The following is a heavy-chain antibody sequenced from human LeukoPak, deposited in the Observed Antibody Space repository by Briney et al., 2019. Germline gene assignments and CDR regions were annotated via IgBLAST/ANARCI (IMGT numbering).Heavy chain of an antibody. V-gene: IGHV1-46*01. D-gene: IGHD3-10*01. J-gene: IGHJ5*02. CDR2: INPSGGST. CDR1: GYTFISYY. Sequence: GASVKVSCKASGYTFISYYMHWVRQAPGQGLEWMGIINPSGGSTSYAQKLQGRVTMTRDTSTSTVYMELSSLRSEDTAVYYCAREKGYYGSGEEFDPWGQGTLVTVSS. CDR3: AREKGYYGSGEEFDP.